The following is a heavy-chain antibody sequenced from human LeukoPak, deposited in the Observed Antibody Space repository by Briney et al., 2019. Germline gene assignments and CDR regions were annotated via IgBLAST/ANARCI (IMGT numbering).Heavy chain of an antibody. CDR2: INHSGST. V-gene: IGHV4-34*01. CDR1: GGSFSGYY. CDR3: ARGRYLTTLGGAAAGFLDS. Sequence: SETLSLTCAVYGGSFSGYYWSWIRQPPRKGLEWIGEINHSGSTNYNPSLKRRITISVDTSQKQFSLRLTSVTAADTAVYYCARGRYLTTLGGAAAGFLDSWGQGTFVTVSS. J-gene: IGHJ4*02. D-gene: IGHD6-13*01.